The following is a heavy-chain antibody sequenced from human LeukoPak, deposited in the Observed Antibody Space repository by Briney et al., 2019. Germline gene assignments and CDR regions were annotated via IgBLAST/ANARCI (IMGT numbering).Heavy chain of an antibody. Sequence: GGSLRLSCADSRFTFSNYWMSWVRQAPGKGLEWVANIKQDGSNKFYADSVKGRVTISRDNSKNTLYLHINSLRVEDTAVYYCVKDNPLDYWGQGTLVIVSS. V-gene: IGHV3-7*01. CDR2: IKQDGSNK. CDR1: RFTFSNYW. CDR3: VKDNPLDY. D-gene: IGHD1-14*01. J-gene: IGHJ4*02.